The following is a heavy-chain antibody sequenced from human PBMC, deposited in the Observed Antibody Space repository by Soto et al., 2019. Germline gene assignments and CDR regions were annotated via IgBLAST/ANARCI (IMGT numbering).Heavy chain of an antibody. Sequence: GGSLRLSCAASGFTFSSYGMHWVRQAPGKGLEWVAVISYDGSNKYYADSVKGRFTTSRDNSKNTLYLQMNSLRAEDTAVYYCAKEVGYSYGSFDYWGQGTLVTVSS. CDR2: ISYDGSNK. J-gene: IGHJ4*02. V-gene: IGHV3-30*18. CDR1: GFTFSSYG. D-gene: IGHD5-18*01. CDR3: AKEVGYSYGSFDY.